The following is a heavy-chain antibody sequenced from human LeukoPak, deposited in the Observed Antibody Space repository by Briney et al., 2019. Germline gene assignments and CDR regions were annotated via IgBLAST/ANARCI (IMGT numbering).Heavy chain of an antibody. CDR2: IWANGITE. CDR1: GFTFSAYG. V-gene: IGHV3-33*01. CDR3: ARDASLYADDY. Sequence: GRSLRLSCAASGFTFSAYGMHWVRQAPGKGLEWVAVIWANGITEHYADSVKGRFTNSRDNSKSTLYQQMNSLTAEDTAIYYCARDASLYADDYWGQGTLVTVSS. J-gene: IGHJ4*02. D-gene: IGHD2-2*01.